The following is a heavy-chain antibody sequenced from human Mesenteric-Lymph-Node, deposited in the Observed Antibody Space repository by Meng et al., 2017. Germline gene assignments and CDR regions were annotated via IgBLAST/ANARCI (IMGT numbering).Heavy chain of an antibody. CDR1: GYTFTSYA. V-gene: IGHV1-3*01. J-gene: IGHJ4*02. CDR3: ARGSVWYDY. CDR2: INAGNGNT. D-gene: IGHD3-10*01. Sequence: QVQLVQSGAEVKKPGASVKVSCKASGYTFTSYAMHWVRQAPGQRLEWMGWINAGNGNTKYSPKFQGRVTITRDTSASTAYMELSSLRSEDTAVYYCARGSVWYDYWGQGTLVTVSS.